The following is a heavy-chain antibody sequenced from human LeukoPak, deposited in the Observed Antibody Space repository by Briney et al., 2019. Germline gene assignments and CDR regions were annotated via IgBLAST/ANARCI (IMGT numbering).Heavy chain of an antibody. CDR3: AKDPTLQLGGA. Sequence: GGPLRLSCAASGFTFSSYSMNWVRQAPGKGLEWVSAISGSGGSTYYADSVKGRFTISRDNSKNTLSLQMNSLRAEDTAVYYCAKDPTLQLGGAWGQGTLVTVSS. J-gene: IGHJ5*02. D-gene: IGHD3-16*01. CDR1: GFTFSSYS. CDR2: ISGSGGST. V-gene: IGHV3-23*01.